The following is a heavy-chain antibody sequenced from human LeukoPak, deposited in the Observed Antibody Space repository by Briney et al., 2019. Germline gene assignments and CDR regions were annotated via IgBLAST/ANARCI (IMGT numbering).Heavy chain of an antibody. J-gene: IGHJ5*02. CDR2: ISYDGSNK. D-gene: IGHD2-15*01. CDR3: AKEALGYCSGGSCYSHGGFDP. Sequence: GGSLRLSCAASGFTFSSYGMHWVRQAPGKGLEWVAVISYDGSNKYYADSVKGRFTISRDNSKNTLYLQMNSLRAEGTAVYYCAKEALGYCSGGSCYSHGGFDPWGQGTLVTVSS. V-gene: IGHV3-30*18. CDR1: GFTFSSYG.